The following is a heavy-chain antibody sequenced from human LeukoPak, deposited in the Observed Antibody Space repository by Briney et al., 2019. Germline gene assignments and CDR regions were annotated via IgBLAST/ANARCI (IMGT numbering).Heavy chain of an antibody. V-gene: IGHV4-38-2*02. Sequence: GSLRLSCAASGFTFGDYYMGWIRQAPGKGLEWITSIHHTGNTYYNPSLESRVTISIDTSKNQFSLEVRSVTAADTAVYYCAKEGTVRWFDPWGQGTLVTVSS. J-gene: IGHJ5*02. CDR3: AKEGTVRWFDP. D-gene: IGHD1-14*01. CDR2: IHHTGNT. CDR1: GFTFGDYY.